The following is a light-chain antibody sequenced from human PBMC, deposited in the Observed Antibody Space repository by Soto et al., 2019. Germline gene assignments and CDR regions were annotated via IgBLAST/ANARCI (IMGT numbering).Light chain of an antibody. J-gene: IGKJ2*01. CDR3: QQYGSSPPYT. CDR1: QSVSSSD. CDR2: GAS. Sequence: EIVLTQSPGTLSLSPGERATLSCRASQSVSSSDLAWYQQKPGQAPRLVIYGASSRATGIPDRFSGSGSGPDFTLTISRLEPEDFAVYYCQQYGSSPPYTFVQGTKLEIK. V-gene: IGKV3-20*01.